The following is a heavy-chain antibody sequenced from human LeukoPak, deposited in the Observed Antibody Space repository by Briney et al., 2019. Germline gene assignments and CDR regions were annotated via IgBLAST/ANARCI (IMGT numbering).Heavy chain of an antibody. D-gene: IGHD3-10*01. CDR1: GFTFSSYA. CDR2: ISYDGSNK. CDR3: ARGLLSFDY. J-gene: IGHJ4*02. Sequence: QPGGSLRLSCAASGFTFSSYAMHWVRQAPGKGLEWVAVISYDGSNKYYADSVKGRFTISRDNSKNTLYLQMNSLRAEDTAVYYCARGLLSFDYWGQGTLVTVSS. V-gene: IGHV3-30-3*01.